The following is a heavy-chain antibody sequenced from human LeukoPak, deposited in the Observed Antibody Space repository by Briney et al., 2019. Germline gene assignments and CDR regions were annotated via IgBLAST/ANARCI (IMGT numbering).Heavy chain of an antibody. D-gene: IGHD2-21*01. J-gene: IGHJ4*02. Sequence: GASVKVSCKASGYTFTNYYMHWVRQAPGQGLEWMGLINPTGISTNYAQKFRGRVTMTRDTSTTTVYMELSSLRSDDTAMYYCAREDSGGYFHYWGGETLVTVS. V-gene: IGHV1-46*01. CDR3: AREDSGGYFHY. CDR2: INPTGIST. CDR1: GYTFTNYY.